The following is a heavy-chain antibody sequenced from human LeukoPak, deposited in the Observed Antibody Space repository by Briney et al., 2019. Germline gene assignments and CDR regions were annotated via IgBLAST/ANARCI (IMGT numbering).Heavy chain of an antibody. Sequence: SVKVSCKASGGTFSSYAISWVRQAPGQGLEWMGRIIPILGIANYAQKFQGRVTITADKSTSTAYMELSSLRSEDTAVYYCARDLNYDYVWGSYRQEDWFDPWGQGTLVTVSS. CDR1: GGTFSSYA. CDR3: ARDLNYDYVWGSYRQEDWFDP. V-gene: IGHV1-69*04. CDR2: IIPILGIA. D-gene: IGHD3-16*02. J-gene: IGHJ5*02.